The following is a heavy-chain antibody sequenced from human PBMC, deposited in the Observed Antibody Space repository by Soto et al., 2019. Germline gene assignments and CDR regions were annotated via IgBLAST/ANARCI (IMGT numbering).Heavy chain of an antibody. CDR1: SYTFTSYG. CDR2: ISPYNGNT. D-gene: IGHD2-15*01. CDR3: ARGGAGCSAGSCPANWFDP. V-gene: IGHV1-18*01. Sequence: QVQLVQSGAEVKKPGASVKVSCQASSYTFTSYGITWVRQAPGQGLEWMGWISPYNGNTNYAQKLQDRVTMTTDTSTSTAYMELRSLRSDDTAVYYCARGGAGCSAGSCPANWFDPWGQGTLVTVSS. J-gene: IGHJ5*02.